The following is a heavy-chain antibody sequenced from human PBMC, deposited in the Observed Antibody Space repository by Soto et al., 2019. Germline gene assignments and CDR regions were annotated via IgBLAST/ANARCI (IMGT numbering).Heavy chain of an antibody. CDR3: AADAPGSGWLSDY. Sequence: GGSLRLSCAASGFTFSIYAMSWVRQAPGKGLEWVSTIGGSGGGTSYADVVRGRFTISRDNSRNTLYLQMTSLRGDDTAVYYCAADAPGSGWLSDYWGRGTLVTVSS. D-gene: IGHD3-22*01. J-gene: IGHJ4*02. CDR2: IGGSGGGT. V-gene: IGHV3-23*01. CDR1: GFTFSIYA.